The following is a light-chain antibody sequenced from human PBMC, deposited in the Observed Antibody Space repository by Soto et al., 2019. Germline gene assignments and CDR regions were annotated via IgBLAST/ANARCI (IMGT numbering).Light chain of an antibody. CDR2: AVS. Sequence: DTHLTQSPSSVSASVGDRVTMTCRASDDVGGWLAWYQQQPGKAPKLQIFAVSTLHSGVPSRFSGTGSGTEFTLTVSNFQPEDFATYYCQQSNRFPFTFGPGTKVEVK. J-gene: IGKJ3*01. CDR3: QQSNRFPFT. V-gene: IGKV1-12*02. CDR1: DDVGGW.